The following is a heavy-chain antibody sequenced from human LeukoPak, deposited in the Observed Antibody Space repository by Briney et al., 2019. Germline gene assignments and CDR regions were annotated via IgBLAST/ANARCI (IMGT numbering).Heavy chain of an antibody. CDR3: AKGKETSDWYNFDY. CDR2: IGSDGST. D-gene: IGHD6-19*01. Sequence: QAGGSLRLSCAASDFTFSSYGMHWVRQAPGKGLDWVSAIGSDGSTYYADSVKGRFTISRDNSKNTLYLQMNSLRGEDTAVYYCAKGKETSDWYNFDYWGQGTLVTVSS. CDR1: DFTFSSYG. V-gene: IGHV3-23*01. J-gene: IGHJ4*02.